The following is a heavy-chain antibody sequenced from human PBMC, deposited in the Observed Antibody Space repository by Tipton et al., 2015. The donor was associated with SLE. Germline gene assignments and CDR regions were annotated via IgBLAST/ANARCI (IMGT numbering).Heavy chain of an antibody. V-gene: IGHV4-39*07. Sequence: TLSLTCTVSGGSISSSSYYWGWIRQPPGEGLDWIGSIYYSGTTYYKPSLKSRVTISVDTSKNQFSLRLNSVTVADTAFYYCARRTSGYAADYWGQGTLVTVSS. J-gene: IGHJ4*02. CDR1: GGSISSSSYY. CDR3: ARRTSGYAADY. CDR2: IYYSGTT. D-gene: IGHD5-12*01.